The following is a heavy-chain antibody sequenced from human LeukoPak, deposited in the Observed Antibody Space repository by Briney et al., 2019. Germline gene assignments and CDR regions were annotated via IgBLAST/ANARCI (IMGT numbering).Heavy chain of an antibody. Sequence: SVKVSCKASGYTFSNYDISWVRQAPGQGLEWMGGIIPIFGTANYAQKFQGRVTITADESTSTAYMELSSLRSEDTAVYYCARGGLRFLEDGMDVWGQGTTVTVSS. CDR2: IIPIFGTA. V-gene: IGHV1-69*13. J-gene: IGHJ6*02. D-gene: IGHD3-3*01. CDR3: ARGGLRFLEDGMDV. CDR1: GYTFSNYD.